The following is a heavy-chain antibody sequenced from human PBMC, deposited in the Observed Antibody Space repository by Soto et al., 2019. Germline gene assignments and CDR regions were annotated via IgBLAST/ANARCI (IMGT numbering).Heavy chain of an antibody. CDR1: GFTFSNAW. CDR2: IKSKTYGGTT. CDR3: AQALRDTSMGGL. J-gene: IGHJ4*02. V-gene: IGHV3-15*01. D-gene: IGHD5-18*01. Sequence: PGGSLRLSCAASGFTFSNAWMSWVRQAPGKGLEWVGRIKSKTYGGTTDYAAPVKGRFTISRDDSKNTLYLQMNSLRAEDTGAYYCAQALRDTSMGGLWGQGTLVTVSS.